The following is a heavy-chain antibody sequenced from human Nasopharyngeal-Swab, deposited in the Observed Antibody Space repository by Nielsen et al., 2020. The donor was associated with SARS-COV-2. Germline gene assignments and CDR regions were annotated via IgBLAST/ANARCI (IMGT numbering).Heavy chain of an antibody. CDR2: ISYDGSNK. Sequence: GGSLRLSCAASGFTFSSYAMHWVRQAPGKGLEWVAVISYDGSNKYYADSVKGRFTTSRDNSKNTLYLQMNSLRAEDTAVYYCASSPGIAAPTGMDVWGQGTTVTVSS. V-gene: IGHV3-30*04. J-gene: IGHJ6*02. CDR1: GFTFSSYA. CDR3: ASSPGIAAPTGMDV. D-gene: IGHD6-13*01.